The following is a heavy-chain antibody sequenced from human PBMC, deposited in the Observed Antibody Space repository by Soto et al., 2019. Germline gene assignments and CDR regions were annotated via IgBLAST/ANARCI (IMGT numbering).Heavy chain of an antibody. CDR2: ISYDGSNK. V-gene: IGHV3-30-3*01. D-gene: IGHD3-3*01. J-gene: IGHJ6*02. Sequence: QVQLVESGGGVVQPGRSLRLSCAASGFTFSSYAMHWVRQAPGKGLEWVAVISYDGSNKYYADSVKGRFTISRDNSKNTLYLQMNSLRAEDTAVYYCARGITIFGVVLDLPYYYYGMDVWGQGTTVTVSS. CDR3: ARGITIFGVVLDLPYYYYGMDV. CDR1: GFTFSSYA.